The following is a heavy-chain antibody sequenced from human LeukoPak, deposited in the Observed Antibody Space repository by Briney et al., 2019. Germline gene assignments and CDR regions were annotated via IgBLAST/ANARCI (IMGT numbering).Heavy chain of an antibody. CDR3: ARDEGTAMVTSHYDMDV. Sequence: GGSLRLTCAASGFTFSSYEMNWVRQAPGKGLEWVAVISYDGNNKYYADSVKGRFTISRDNSKNTLYLQMNSLRAEDTAVYHCARDEGTAMVTSHYDMDVWGQGTTVTVSS. V-gene: IGHV3-30-3*01. D-gene: IGHD5-18*01. J-gene: IGHJ6*02. CDR2: ISYDGNNK. CDR1: GFTFSSYE.